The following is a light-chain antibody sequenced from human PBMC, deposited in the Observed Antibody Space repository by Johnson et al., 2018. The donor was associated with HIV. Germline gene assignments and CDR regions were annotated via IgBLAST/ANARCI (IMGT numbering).Light chain of an antibody. CDR2: ENN. Sequence: QSVLTQPPSVSAAPGQKVTISCSGSNSNIGHNYVSWYQQLPGTAPKLLIYENNKRPSGIPDRFSGSKYGTSATLGITGLQTGDEADYYGATWDSRLSAGHVFGTWTKVTVL. CDR1: NSNIGHNY. V-gene: IGLV1-51*02. CDR3: ATWDSRLSAGHV. J-gene: IGLJ1*01.